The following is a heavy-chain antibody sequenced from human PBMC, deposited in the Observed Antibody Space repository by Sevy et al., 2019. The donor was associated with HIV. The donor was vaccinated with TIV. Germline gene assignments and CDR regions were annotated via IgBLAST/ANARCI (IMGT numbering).Heavy chain of an antibody. CDR3: ARGGRRITLLKGFDS. V-gene: IGHV1-18*01. J-gene: IGHJ4*02. Sequence: ASVKVSCKASGYTFANYGISWVRQAPGQGLEWMGWISAYNGNTNYAQKFQDRVTMTPDTFTSVAYMEVSSLRADDTAVYYCARGGRRITLLKGFDSWGQGTLVTVSS. D-gene: IGHD1-20*01. CDR2: ISAYNGNT. CDR1: GYTFANYG.